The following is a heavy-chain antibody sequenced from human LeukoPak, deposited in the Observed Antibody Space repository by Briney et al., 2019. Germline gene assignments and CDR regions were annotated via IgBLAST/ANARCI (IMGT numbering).Heavy chain of an antibody. CDR1: GFTFSIYA. D-gene: IGHD1-26*01. J-gene: IGHJ4*02. V-gene: IGHV3-23*01. CDR3: AKGLQWELPFDY. CDR2: ITSSGDGT. Sequence: GGSLRLSCAASGFTFSIYAMSWVRQAPGKGLQWVSSITSSGDGTYYADSVKGRFTISRDNSENMLYLQMNSLRVEDTAVYSCAKGLQWELPFDYWGQGTLVTVSS.